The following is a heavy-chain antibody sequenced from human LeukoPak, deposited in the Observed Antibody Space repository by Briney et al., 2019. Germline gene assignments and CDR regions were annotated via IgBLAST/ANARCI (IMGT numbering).Heavy chain of an antibody. CDR1: GFTFSSYA. J-gene: IGHJ4*02. CDR3: ARPLRYLDSELDY. Sequence: GGSLRLSCAASGFTFSSYAMSWVRQAPGKGVEWVSAISGSGGSTYYADSVKGRFTISRDNSKNTLYLQMNSLRPEDTAVYYCARPLRYLDSELDYWGQGTLVSVSS. CDR2: ISGSGGST. D-gene: IGHD3-9*01. V-gene: IGHV3-23*01.